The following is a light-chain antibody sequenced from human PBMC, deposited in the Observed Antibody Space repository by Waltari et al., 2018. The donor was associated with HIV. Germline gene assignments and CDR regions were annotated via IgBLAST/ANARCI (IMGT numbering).Light chain of an antibody. Sequence: QSALTQPASVSGSPGQSVTIPCTGTTSDFGRYNSVSWYQQHPGNVPKVIIYEVPSRPSGVPHRFSGSRSGNTASLTISGLQAEDEAVYYCSTHTTSDTLIFGGGTKLTVL. V-gene: IGLV2-14*03. CDR2: EVP. CDR3: STHTTSDTLI. J-gene: IGLJ2*01. CDR1: TSDFGRYNS.